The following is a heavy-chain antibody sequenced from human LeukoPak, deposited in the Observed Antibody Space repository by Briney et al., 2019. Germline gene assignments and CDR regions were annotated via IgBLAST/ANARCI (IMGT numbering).Heavy chain of an antibody. CDR2: INHSGST. J-gene: IGHJ1*01. CDR1: GGSFSGYY. Sequence: SETLSLTCAVYGGSFSGYYWSWIRQPPGKGLEWIGEINHSGSTNYNLSLKSRVTISVDTSKNQFSLKLSSVTAADTAVYYCAGLPRGTRPPDYFQHWGQGTLVTVSS. V-gene: IGHV4-34*01. CDR3: AGLPRGTRPPDYFQH. D-gene: IGHD1-1*01.